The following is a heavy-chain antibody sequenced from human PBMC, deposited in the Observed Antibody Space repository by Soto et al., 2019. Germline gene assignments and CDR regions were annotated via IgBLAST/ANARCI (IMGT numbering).Heavy chain of an antibody. D-gene: IGHD5-18*01. CDR3: ARALIQLRSYYYYGMDV. Sequence: QVQLLQSGAEVKKPGSSVKVSCTASGGTFSSYAISWVRQAPGQGLEGMGGIIPIFGTANYAQKFQGRVTITADESTSTAYMELSSLRSEDTAVYYCARALIQLRSYYYYGMDVWGQGTTVTVSS. V-gene: IGHV1-69*01. J-gene: IGHJ6*02. CDR1: GGTFSSYA. CDR2: IIPIFGTA.